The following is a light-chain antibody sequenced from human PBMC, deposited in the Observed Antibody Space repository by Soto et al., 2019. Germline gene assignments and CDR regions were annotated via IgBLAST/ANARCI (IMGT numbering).Light chain of an antibody. CDR1: SSDVGGYNY. CDR2: EVS. J-gene: IGLJ1*01. V-gene: IGLV2-14*01. CDR3: SSYTTSTTRL. Sequence: QSALTQPASVSGSPGQSITISCAGTSSDVGGYNYLSWYQQHPGKAPELIIYEVSNRPSGVSNRFSGSKSGNTASLSISGLQAEDEADYYCSSYTTSTTRLFGTGTKLTVL.